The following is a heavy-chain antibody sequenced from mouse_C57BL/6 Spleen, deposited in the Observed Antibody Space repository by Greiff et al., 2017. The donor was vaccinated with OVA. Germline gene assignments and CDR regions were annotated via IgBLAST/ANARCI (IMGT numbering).Heavy chain of an antibody. J-gene: IGHJ1*03. CDR2: SRNKANDYTT. V-gene: IGHV7-1*01. Sequence: EVQLVESGGGLVQSGRSLRLSCATSGFTFSDFYMEWVRQAPGKGLEWIAASRNKANDYTTEYSASVKGRFIVSRDTSQSILYLQMNALRAEDTAIYYCARDAGHWDFDVWGTGTTVTVSS. CDR3: ARDAGHWDFDV. D-gene: IGHD3-3*01. CDR1: GFTFSDFY.